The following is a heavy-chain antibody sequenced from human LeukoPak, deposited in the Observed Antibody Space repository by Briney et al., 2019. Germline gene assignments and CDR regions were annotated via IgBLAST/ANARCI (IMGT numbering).Heavy chain of an antibody. Sequence: ASVKVSCKASGYTFTGHYIHWVRQAPGQGLEWMGWINPNSGGTNYAQKFQGRVTMTRDTSISTAYMELSRLRSDDTAVYYCARDWRRIAVAGIRGSVGYWGQGTLVTVSS. CDR1: GYTFTGHY. CDR2: INPNSGGT. V-gene: IGHV1-2*02. J-gene: IGHJ4*02. D-gene: IGHD6-19*01. CDR3: ARDWRRIAVAGIRGSVGY.